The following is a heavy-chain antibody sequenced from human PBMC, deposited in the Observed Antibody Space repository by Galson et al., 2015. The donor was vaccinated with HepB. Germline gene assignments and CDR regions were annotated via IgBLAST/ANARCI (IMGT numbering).Heavy chain of an antibody. V-gene: IGHV3-21*01. D-gene: IGHD2-2*01. J-gene: IGHJ6*02. CDR2: ISGSSRSI. CDR1: GFTFSSYT. CDR3: ARDRGIVVLPAAPYYYYYGMGV. Sequence: SLRLSCAASGFTFSSYTMNWVRQAPGKGLEWVSSISGSSRSIYYADSVKGRFTISRDNAKNSLYLQMNSLRAEDTAVYYCARDRGIVVLPAAPYYYYYGMGVWGQGTTVTVSS.